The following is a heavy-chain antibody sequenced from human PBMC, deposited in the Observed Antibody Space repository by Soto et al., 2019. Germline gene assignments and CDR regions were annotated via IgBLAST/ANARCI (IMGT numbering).Heavy chain of an antibody. V-gene: IGHV3-30*18. Sequence: ESGGGVVQPGRSLRLSCAASGFTFSDYAMHWVRQAPGKGLEWVAVVSHDGRNTHYADSVKGRFTISRDSSKNTVSLEMTRLRAADRAVYYCAKGGRQWLVTSDFNYWGQGALVTVSS. J-gene: IGHJ4*02. D-gene: IGHD6-19*01. CDR2: VSHDGRNT. CDR3: AKGGRQWLVTSDFNY. CDR1: GFTFSDYA.